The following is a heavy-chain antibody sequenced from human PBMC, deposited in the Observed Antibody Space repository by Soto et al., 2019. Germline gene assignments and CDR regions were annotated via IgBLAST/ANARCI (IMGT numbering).Heavy chain of an antibody. D-gene: IGHD6-19*01. CDR1: GFTFDDYA. V-gene: IGHV3-9*01. J-gene: IGHJ4*02. Sequence: GGSLRLSCAASGFTFDDYAMHWVRQAPGEGLEWVSGISWNSGSIGYADSVKGRFTISRDNAKNSLYLQMNSLRAEDTALYYCAKDKVANIGGWGFDYWGQGTLVTVSS. CDR3: AKDKVANIGGWGFDY. CDR2: ISWNSGSI.